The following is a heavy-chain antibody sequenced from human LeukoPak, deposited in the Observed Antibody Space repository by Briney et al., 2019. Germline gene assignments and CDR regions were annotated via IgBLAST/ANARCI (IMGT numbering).Heavy chain of an antibody. J-gene: IGHJ4*02. D-gene: IGHD2-2*02. CDR2: LNSDGSTT. CDR3: ARDRYPNDY. Sequence: GGSLSLSCAASGFTFSSYWMHWVCQAPGKGLVWVSRLNSDGSTTNYADSVKGRFTISRDNAKNTLYLQMNSLRADDTAVYYCARDRYPNDYWAQGTLVTVSS. CDR1: GFTFSSYW. V-gene: IGHV3-74*01.